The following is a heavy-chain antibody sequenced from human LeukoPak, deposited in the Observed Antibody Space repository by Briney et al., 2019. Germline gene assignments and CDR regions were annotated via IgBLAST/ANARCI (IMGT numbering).Heavy chain of an antibody. CDR3: ARGLGYYYDSMSTWFDP. V-gene: IGHV4-34*01. CDR2: INHSGST. CDR1: GMSLSDYY. J-gene: IGHJ5*02. Sequence: SETLSLTCDVYGMSLSDYYWTWIRQSPGKGLEWIGEINHSGSTNYNPSLKSRVTISVDTSKDQFSLKLSSVTAADTAVYYCARGLGYYYDSMSTWFDPWGQGTLVTVSS. D-gene: IGHD3-22*01.